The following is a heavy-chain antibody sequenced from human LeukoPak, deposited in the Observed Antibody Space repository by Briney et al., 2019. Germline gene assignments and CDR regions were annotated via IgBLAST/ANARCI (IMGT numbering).Heavy chain of an antibody. V-gene: IGHV1-2*02. J-gene: IGHJ4*02. CDR2: INPNSGGT. CDR3: ARAEPKVAAFDY. Sequence: ASVKVSCKASGYTFTGYYMHWVRQAPGQGLEWMGWINPNSGGTNYAQKFQGRVTTTRDTSISTAYMELSRLRSDDTAVYYCARAEPKVAAFDYWGQGTLVTVSS. CDR1: GYTFTGYY. D-gene: IGHD6-19*01.